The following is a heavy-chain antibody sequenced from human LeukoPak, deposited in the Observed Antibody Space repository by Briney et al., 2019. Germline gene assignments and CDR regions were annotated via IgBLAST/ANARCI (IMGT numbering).Heavy chain of an antibody. Sequence: SETLSLTCTVSGGSISSSSYYWGWIRQPPGRGLDWIGTNYYAWGTYYNPSLKSRVTISVDTSKNQFSLRLSSVTAADTAVYYCARGFGESEYYYYGMDVWGQGTTVTVSS. CDR3: ARGFGESEYYYYGMDV. D-gene: IGHD3-10*01. CDR1: GGSISSSSYY. CDR2: NYYAWGT. J-gene: IGHJ6*02. V-gene: IGHV4-39*01.